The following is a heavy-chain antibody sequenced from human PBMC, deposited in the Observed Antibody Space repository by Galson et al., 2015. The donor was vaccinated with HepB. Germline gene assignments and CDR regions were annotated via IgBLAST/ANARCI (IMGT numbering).Heavy chain of an antibody. V-gene: IGHV3-64*01. CDR3: ARTYYDSTGFSKNWYFDL. D-gene: IGHD3-22*01. CDR1: GFTFKNYA. Sequence: SLRLSCAASGFTFKNYATHWVRQAPGKGLEYVSTIGSNGGSTYYANSVKGRFTISRDNSKNTLYLQMGSLRAEDMAVYYCARTYYDSTGFSKNWYFDLWGRGTLVTVSS. CDR2: IGSNGGST. J-gene: IGHJ2*01.